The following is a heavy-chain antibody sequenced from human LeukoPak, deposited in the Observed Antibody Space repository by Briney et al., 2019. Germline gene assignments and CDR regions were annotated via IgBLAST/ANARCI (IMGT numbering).Heavy chain of an antibody. CDR2: ISGSGGST. CDR1: GFTFSSYA. Sequence: GGSLRLSCAASGFTFSSYAMGWVRQAPGRGLEWVSAISGSGGSTYYADSVKGRFTISRDNSKNTLYLQMNSLRAEDTAVYYCAIDYGDYDNYFDYWGQGTLVTVSS. CDR3: AIDYGDYDNYFDY. V-gene: IGHV3-23*01. D-gene: IGHD4-17*01. J-gene: IGHJ4*02.